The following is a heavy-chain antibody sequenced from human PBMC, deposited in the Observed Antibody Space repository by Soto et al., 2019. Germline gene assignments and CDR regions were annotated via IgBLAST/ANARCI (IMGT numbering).Heavy chain of an antibody. J-gene: IGHJ4*02. V-gene: IGHV3-53*01. CDR1: GFTVSSNY. Sequence: GGSLRLSCAASGFTVSSNYMSWVRQAPGKGLEWVSVIYSGGSTYYADSVKGRFTISRDNSKNTLYLQMNSLRAEDTAVYYCARVVTTSTAIQAEWGHYFDYWGQGTLVTVSS. CDR2: IYSGGST. D-gene: IGHD2-21*02. CDR3: ARVVTTSTAIQAEWGHYFDY.